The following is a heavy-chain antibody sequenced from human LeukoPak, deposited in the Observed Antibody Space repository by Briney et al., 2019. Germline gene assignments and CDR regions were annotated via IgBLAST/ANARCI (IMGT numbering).Heavy chain of an antibody. J-gene: IGHJ4*02. CDR3: ARGPYNYYGSGSYTFDY. D-gene: IGHD3-10*01. V-gene: IGHV4-34*01. Sequence: SETLSLTCAVYGGSFSGYYWSWIRQPPGKGLEWIGEINHSGSTNYNPSLKSRVTISVDTSKNQFSLKLSSVTAADTAVYYCARGPYNYYGSGSYTFDYWGQGTPVTVSS. CDR2: INHSGST. CDR1: GGSFSGYY.